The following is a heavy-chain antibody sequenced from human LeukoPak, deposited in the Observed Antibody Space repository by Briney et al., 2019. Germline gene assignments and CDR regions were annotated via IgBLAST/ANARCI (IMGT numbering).Heavy chain of an antibody. J-gene: IGHJ4*02. CDR1: GFTFSNYA. Sequence: PGGSLRLSCVASGFTFSNYAMSWVRQAPGKGLQWVSAISAGGDKIHYAGSVKGRFTISRDNSRNTLYVQMSSLKADDTAVYYCVKNVGGNGGAYWGQGTLVTVSS. CDR2: ISAGGDKI. V-gene: IGHV3-23*01. D-gene: IGHD4-23*01. CDR3: VKNVGGNGGAY.